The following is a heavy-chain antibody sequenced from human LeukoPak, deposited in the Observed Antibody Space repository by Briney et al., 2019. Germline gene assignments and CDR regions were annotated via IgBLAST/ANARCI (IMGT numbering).Heavy chain of an antibody. D-gene: IGHD5-18*01. CDR2: IYYSGST. J-gene: IGHJ5*02. CDR1: GGSIISYY. V-gene: IGHV4-59*01. Sequence: SQTLSLTCTVSGGSIISYYWTWIRQPPGKGLEWIGYIYYSGSTNYNPSLKSRVTISVDTSKNQFSLKLSSVTAADTAVCYCARAQYNYGPVNWFDPWGQGTLVTVSS. CDR3: ARAQYNYGPVNWFDP.